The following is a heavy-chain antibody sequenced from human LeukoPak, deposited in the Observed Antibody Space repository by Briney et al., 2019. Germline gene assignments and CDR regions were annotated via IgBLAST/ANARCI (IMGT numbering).Heavy chain of an antibody. D-gene: IGHD3-16*01. J-gene: IGHJ4*02. Sequence: SETPSLTCAVYGGSFSGYYWSWIRQPPGKGLEWIGEINHSGSTNYNPSLKSRVTISVDTSKNQFSLKLSSVTAADTAVYYCAREIIFGGEPKDYWGQGTLVTVSS. CDR2: INHSGST. CDR3: AREIIFGGEPKDY. CDR1: GGSFSGYY. V-gene: IGHV4-34*01.